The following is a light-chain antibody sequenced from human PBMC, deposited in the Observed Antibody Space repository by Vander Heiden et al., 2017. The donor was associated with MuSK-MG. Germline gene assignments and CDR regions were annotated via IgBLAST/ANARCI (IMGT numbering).Light chain of an antibody. CDR2: AAS. CDR3: QQRYSNHQELS. CDR1: QSISSY. V-gene: IGKV1-39*01. J-gene: IGKJ4*01. Sequence: DIQMTQSPSSLSASVGDRVTITCRASQSISSYLNWYQQKPGKAPKLLIYAASSLQRGVSSRFSGSGDGTDFTLTISSRQPEDFATYYCQQRYSNHQELSFGGGTKLEIK.